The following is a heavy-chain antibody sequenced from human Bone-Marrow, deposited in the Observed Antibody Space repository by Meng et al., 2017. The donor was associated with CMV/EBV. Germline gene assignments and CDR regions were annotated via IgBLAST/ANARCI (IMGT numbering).Heavy chain of an antibody. V-gene: IGHV1-3*01. J-gene: IGHJ5*02. D-gene: IGHD3-3*01. Sequence: GYAMHWVRQAPGQRLEWLRWINAGNGNTQYSQKFQGSVTITRDTSASTAYMGLSSLRSEDTAVYYCARASEYYDFWSGYSLDNWFDPWGQGTLVTVSS. CDR1: GYA. CDR3: ARASEYYDFWSGYSLDNWFDP. CDR2: INAGNGNT.